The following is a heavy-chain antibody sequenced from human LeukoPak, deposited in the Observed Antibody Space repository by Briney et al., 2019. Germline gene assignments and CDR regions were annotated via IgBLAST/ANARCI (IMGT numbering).Heavy chain of an antibody. CDR2: INHSGST. D-gene: IGHD2-15*01. CDR3: ARVVAATRGLYYYYYGMDV. Sequence: KASETLSLTCAVYGGSFSGYYWSWIRQPPGKGLEWIGEINHSGSTNYNPSLKSRVTISVDTSKNQFSLKLSSVTAADTAVYYCARVVAATRGLYYYYYGMDVWGQGTTVTVSS. J-gene: IGHJ6*02. CDR1: GGSFSGYY. V-gene: IGHV4-34*01.